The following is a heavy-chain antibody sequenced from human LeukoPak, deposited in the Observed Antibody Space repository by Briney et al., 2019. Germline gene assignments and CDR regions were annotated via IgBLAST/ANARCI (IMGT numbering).Heavy chain of an antibody. CDR3: ARGEGYSYGYKLFDY. Sequence: SETLSLTCAVYGGSFSGYYWSWIRQPPGKGLEWIGEINHSGSTNYNPSLKSRVTISVDTPKNQFSLKLSSVTAADTAVYYCARGEGYSYGYKLFDYWGQGTLVTVSS. J-gene: IGHJ4*02. CDR1: GGSFSGYY. D-gene: IGHD5-18*01. CDR2: INHSGST. V-gene: IGHV4-34*01.